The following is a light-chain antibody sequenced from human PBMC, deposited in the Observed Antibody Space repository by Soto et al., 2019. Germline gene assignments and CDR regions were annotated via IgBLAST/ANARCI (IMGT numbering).Light chain of an antibody. J-gene: IGKJ1*01. CDR1: QSISSW. CDR2: DAS. V-gene: IGKV1-5*01. Sequence: DIPMTQSPSTLSASGGERVTITCRASQSISSWLAWYQQKPWKAPKLLIYDASSLESGVTSRFSGSGSGTEFTLTISSLQPDDFATYYCQQYNSYSGTLGQGTKVEIK. CDR3: QQYNSYSGT.